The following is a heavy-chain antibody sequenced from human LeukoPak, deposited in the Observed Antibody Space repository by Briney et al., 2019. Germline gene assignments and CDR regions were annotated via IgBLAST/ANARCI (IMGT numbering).Heavy chain of an antibody. V-gene: IGHV1-69*13. CDR3: ARDPKNYYDSSGTSYYYYGMDV. CDR2: IIPIFGTP. J-gene: IGHJ6*02. D-gene: IGHD3-22*01. Sequence: SVKVSCKASGGTFSSYVISWVRQAPGQGLEWMGGIIPIFGTPNYAQKFQGRVTIAADESTSTAYMELSSLRSEDTAVYYCARDPKNYYDSSGTSYYYYGMDVWGQGTTVTVSS. CDR1: GGTFSSYV.